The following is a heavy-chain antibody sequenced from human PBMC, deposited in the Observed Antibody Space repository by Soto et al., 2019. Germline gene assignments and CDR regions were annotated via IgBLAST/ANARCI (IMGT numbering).Heavy chain of an antibody. CDR3: ARGLTSGDY. V-gene: IGHV1-46*01. Sequence: QVQLVQSGAEVKNPGASVKLSCKASGYTFTSFYIHWVRQAPGQGLEWMAIINPNGGRTKYAPNLQGRVTLTRDTSTNTVYIELSSLGSEDTAVYYCARGLTSGDYWGQGTLVTVSS. J-gene: IGHJ4*02. CDR1: GYTFTSFY. D-gene: IGHD7-27*01. CDR2: INPNGGRT.